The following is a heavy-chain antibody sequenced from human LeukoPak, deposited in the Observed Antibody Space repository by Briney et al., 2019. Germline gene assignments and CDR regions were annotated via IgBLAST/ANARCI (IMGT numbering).Heavy chain of an antibody. CDR2: FYYSGST. CDR3: ARQWRDGSGSSYFDY. J-gene: IGHJ4*02. V-gene: IGHV4-39*01. D-gene: IGHD3-10*01. CDR1: GGSISSSTYY. Sequence: SETLSLTCTVSGGSISSSTYYWGWIRQPPGKGLEWIGNFYYSGSTYYNPSLKSRVTISVDTSKNQFSLKLTSVTAADAAVYYCARQWRDGSGSSYFDYWGQGTLVTVSS.